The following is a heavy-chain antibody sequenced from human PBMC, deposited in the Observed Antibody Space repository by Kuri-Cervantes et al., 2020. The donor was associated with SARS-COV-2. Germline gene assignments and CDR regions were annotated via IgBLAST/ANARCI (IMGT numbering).Heavy chain of an antibody. CDR1: GGSIGSYY. J-gene: IGHJ4*02. CDR2: IYYSGST. CDR3: AREWYSSGWYFDY. Sequence: SETLSLTCTVSGGSIGSYYWSWIRQPPGKGLEWIGYIYYSGSTNYNPSLKSRVTISVDTSKNQFSLKLSSVTAADTAVYYCAREWYSSGWYFDYWGQGTLVTVSS. D-gene: IGHD6-19*01. V-gene: IGHV4-59*01.